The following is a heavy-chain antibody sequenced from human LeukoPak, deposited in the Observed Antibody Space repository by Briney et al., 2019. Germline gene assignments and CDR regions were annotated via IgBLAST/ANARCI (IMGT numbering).Heavy chain of an antibody. J-gene: IGHJ4*02. CDR1: GYTFTSYT. Sequence: ASVKVSCKASGYTFTSYTITWVRQAPGQGLEWMGWIRAYNGNTNYAQKFQGRVTMTTDTSTSTAYMDLRSLRSDDTAVFYCATLYSSSTNPGGYWGQGTLVTVSS. V-gene: IGHV1-18*01. CDR3: ATLYSSSTNPGGY. D-gene: IGHD6-6*01. CDR2: IRAYNGNT.